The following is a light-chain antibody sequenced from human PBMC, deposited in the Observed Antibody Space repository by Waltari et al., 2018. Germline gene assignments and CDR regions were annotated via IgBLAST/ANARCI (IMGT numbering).Light chain of an antibody. V-gene: IGLV2-11*01. CDR2: DVT. CDR3: CSYAGIFTLYV. J-gene: IGLJ1*01. CDR1: SSDVGGYNY. Sequence: QSALTQPRSVSGSPGQSVTISCTGTSSDVGGYNYFSWYQQHPGKAPKLMIYDVTKRPSGVPDRFSGSKSGNTASLTISGLQAEDEADYYCCSYAGIFTLYVFGAGTKVTVL.